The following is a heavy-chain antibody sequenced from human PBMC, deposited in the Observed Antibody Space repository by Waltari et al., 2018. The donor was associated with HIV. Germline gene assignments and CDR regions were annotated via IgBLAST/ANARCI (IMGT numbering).Heavy chain of an antibody. Sequence: QVQLVQSGSELKKPGASVKVSCKASGYTFTTYAMSWVRQAPGQGVEWMGWINTKTGNPTYAQGFTGRLVFSLDTSVSTAYLQISSLKAEDTAVYYCARVIGGYCSGGSCYWFDPWGQGTLVTVSS. CDR2: INTKTGNP. D-gene: IGHD2-15*01. V-gene: IGHV7-4-1*02. CDR1: GYTFTTYA. J-gene: IGHJ5*02. CDR3: ARVIGGYCSGGSCYWFDP.